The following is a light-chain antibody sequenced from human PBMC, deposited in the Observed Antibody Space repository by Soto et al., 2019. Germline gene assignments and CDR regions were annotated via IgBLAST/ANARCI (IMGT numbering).Light chain of an antibody. Sequence: VVLTQSLATLSVSPGETATFSCRASHNIGNNLAWYQHKPGQAPRLLISYASSGATGIPGRFSGSGSGTEFALTIRSLQSEDSAVYYCQHFYNLPVTVGGGTKVEL. CDR1: HNIGNN. CDR3: QHFYNLPVT. J-gene: IGKJ4*01. V-gene: IGKV3-15*01. CDR2: YAS.